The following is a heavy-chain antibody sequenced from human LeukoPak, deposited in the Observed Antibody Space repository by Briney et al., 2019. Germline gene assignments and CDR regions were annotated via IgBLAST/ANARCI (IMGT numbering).Heavy chain of an antibody. V-gene: IGHV3-15*01. CDR2: IKSKPAGGST. Sequence: PGGSLRLSCAASGFTFSSYGMHWVRQAPGKGLEWVGRIKSKPAGGSTDYAAPIKGRFTISSDDSKNTLYLQVNSLKVEDTAVYYCTTDLKESGSHTTTGFQYWGQGTLVTVSS. D-gene: IGHD1-26*01. J-gene: IGHJ4*02. CDR3: TTDLKESGSHTTTGFQY. CDR1: GFTFSSYG.